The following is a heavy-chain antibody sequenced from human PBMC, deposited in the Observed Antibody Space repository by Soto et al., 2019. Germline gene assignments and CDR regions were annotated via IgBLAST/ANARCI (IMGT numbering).Heavy chain of an antibody. CDR3: ARAADCSSTSCYLFGTYYYYYMDV. D-gene: IGHD2-2*01. CDR2: ISSSSSYI. Sequence: GGSLRLSCAASGFTFSSYSMNWVRQAPGKGLEWVSSISSSSSYIYYADSVKGRFTISRDNAKNSLYLQMNSLRAEDTAVYYCARAADCSSTSCYLFGTYYYYYMDVWGKGTTVTVSS. CDR1: GFTFSSYS. J-gene: IGHJ6*03. V-gene: IGHV3-21*01.